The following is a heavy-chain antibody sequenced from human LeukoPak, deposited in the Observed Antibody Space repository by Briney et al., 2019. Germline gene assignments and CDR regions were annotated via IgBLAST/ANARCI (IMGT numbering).Heavy chain of an antibody. CDR3: ARSPRCCYTNWFDP. CDR2: TIPVFGTA. V-gene: IGHV1-69*05. CDR1: GGTFSSYA. D-gene: IGHD2-2*02. Sequence: SVKVSCKASGGTFSSYAISWVRQAPGQGLEWMGGTIPVFGTANYAQKFQGRVTITTDESTSTAYMELSSLRSEDTAVYYCARSPRCCYTNWFDPWGQGTLVTASS. J-gene: IGHJ5*01.